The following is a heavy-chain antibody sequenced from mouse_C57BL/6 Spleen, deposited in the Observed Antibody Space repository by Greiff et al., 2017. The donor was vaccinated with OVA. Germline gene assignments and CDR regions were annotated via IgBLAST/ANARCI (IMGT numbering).Heavy chain of an antibody. CDR2: IDPSDSYT. CDR3: ARGRLHY. J-gene: IGHJ2*01. D-gene: IGHD2-13*01. V-gene: IGHV1-50*01. Sequence: QVQLLQPGAELVKPGASVKLSCKASGYTFTSYWMQWVKQRPGQGLEWIGEIDPSDSYTNYNQKFKGKATLTVDTSSSTAYMQLSSLTSEDSAVYYCARGRLHYWGQGTTLTVSS. CDR1: GYTFTSYW.